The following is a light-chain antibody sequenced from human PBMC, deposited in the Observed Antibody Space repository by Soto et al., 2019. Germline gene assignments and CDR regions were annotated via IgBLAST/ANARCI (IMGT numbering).Light chain of an antibody. J-gene: IGLJ1*01. V-gene: IGLV2-18*02. CDR3: SSYTSASRYV. CDR1: SSDVGKYDR. Sequence: VLTQPPSVSGSPGQSVTISCTGTSSDVGKYDRVSWYQQPPGTAPRLIMYEVTNRPSGVPARFSGSKSGNTASLTISGLQAEDEADYFCSSYTSASRYVFGAGTKVTVL. CDR2: EVT.